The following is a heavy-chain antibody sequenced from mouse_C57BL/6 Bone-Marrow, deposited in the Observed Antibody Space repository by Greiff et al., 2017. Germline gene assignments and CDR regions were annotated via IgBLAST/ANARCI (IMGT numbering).Heavy chain of an antibody. J-gene: IGHJ2*01. CDR1: GYAFSSSW. V-gene: IGHV1-82*01. Sequence: QVQLKESGPELVKPGASVKISCKASGYAFSSSWMNWVKQRPGKGLEWIGRIYPGDGDTNYNGKFKGKATLTADKSSSTTYMQLSSLTSEDSAVYFCARPHYDGSSYDYFDYWGQGTTRTVSS. CDR3: ARPHYDGSSYDYFDY. CDR2: IYPGDGDT. D-gene: IGHD1-1*01.